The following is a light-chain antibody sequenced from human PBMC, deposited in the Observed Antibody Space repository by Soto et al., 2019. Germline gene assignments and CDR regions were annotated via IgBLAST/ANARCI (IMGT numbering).Light chain of an antibody. J-gene: IGKJ5*01. CDR3: QQRIKWPIT. CDR2: GTS. CDR1: QNVGSRY. Sequence: IVLTQSPGTLSLSPGERATLSCRASQNVGSRYLAWYQQKPGQAPRLLIYGTSNRATGIPDRFSGSGSGTDFTLTISSLEPADSAVYYCQQRIKWPITFGQGTRLEIK. V-gene: IGKV3D-20*02.